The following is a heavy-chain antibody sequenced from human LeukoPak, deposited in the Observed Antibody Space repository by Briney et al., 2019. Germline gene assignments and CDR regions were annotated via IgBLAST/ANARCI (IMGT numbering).Heavy chain of an antibody. J-gene: IGHJ4*02. Sequence: QPGGSLRLSCAASGFTFSSYWMYWVRQAPGKGLVWVSRINSDGSTASYADSVKGRFTISRDNAKNTLSLQMSSLRAEDTAVYYCASGYLYHGFWGQGTLVTVSS. V-gene: IGHV3-74*01. D-gene: IGHD5-18*01. CDR1: GFTFSSYW. CDR3: ASGYLYHGF. CDR2: INSDGSTA.